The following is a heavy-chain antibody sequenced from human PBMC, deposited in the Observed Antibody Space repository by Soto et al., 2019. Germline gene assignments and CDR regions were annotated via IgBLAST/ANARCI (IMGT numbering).Heavy chain of an antibody. CDR3: AKDEYSYGYNFDY. Sequence: GGSLRVSWAASGFTFSSYGMHWVRQAPGKGLEWVAVISYDGSNKYYADSVKGRFTISRDNSKNTLYLQMNSLRAEDTAVYYCAKDEYSYGYNFDYWGQGTLVTVSS. J-gene: IGHJ4*02. CDR2: ISYDGSNK. D-gene: IGHD5-18*01. V-gene: IGHV3-30*18. CDR1: GFTFSSYG.